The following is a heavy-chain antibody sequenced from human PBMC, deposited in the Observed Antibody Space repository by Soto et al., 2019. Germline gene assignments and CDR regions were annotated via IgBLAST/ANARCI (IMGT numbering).Heavy chain of an antibody. D-gene: IGHD3-22*01. CDR2: IIPIFGTA. J-gene: IGHJ4*02. CDR3: ARDLAPDSSGYYYPFDY. Sequence: QVQLVQSGAEVKKPGSSVKVSCKASGGTFSSYAISWVRQAPGQGLEWMGGIIPIFGTANYAQKFQGRVTITADESTSTAYMELSSLRPEDTAVYYCARDLAPDSSGYYYPFDYWGQGTLVTVSS. V-gene: IGHV1-69*12. CDR1: GGTFSSYA.